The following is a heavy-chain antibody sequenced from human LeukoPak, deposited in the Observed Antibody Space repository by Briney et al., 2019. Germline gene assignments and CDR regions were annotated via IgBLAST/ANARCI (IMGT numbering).Heavy chain of an antibody. Sequence: QSGGSLRLSCTTSGFTFTNYGINWVRQAPGKGLEWVAAIRYDGSKTSYTDSVKGRFTVSRDISKNTVYLQMNGLKAEDTAVYYCARDDCSTTPCYAYWGQGTLVTVSS. V-gene: IGHV3-33*01. J-gene: IGHJ4*02. D-gene: IGHD2-2*01. CDR1: GFTFTNYG. CDR2: IRYDGSKT. CDR3: ARDDCSTTPCYAY.